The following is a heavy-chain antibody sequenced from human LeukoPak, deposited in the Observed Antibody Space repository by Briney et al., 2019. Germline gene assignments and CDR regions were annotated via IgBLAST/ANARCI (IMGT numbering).Heavy chain of an antibody. CDR2: IYYSGST. V-gene: IGHV4-61*01. Sequence: SETLSLTCTVSGGSVSSGSYYWSWIRQPPGKGLEWIGYIYYSGSTNYSPSLKSRVTISVDTSKNQFSLTLSSVTAARTAVYYCARKDRAMAIDYWGQGTLLTVP. J-gene: IGHJ4*02. CDR1: GGSVSSGSYY. D-gene: IGHD5-18*01. CDR3: ARKDRAMAIDY.